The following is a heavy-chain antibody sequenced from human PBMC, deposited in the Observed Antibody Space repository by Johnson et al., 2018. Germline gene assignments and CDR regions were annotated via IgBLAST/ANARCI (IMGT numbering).Heavy chain of an antibody. V-gene: IGHV4-59*01. Sequence: QVQLQESGPGLVKPSETLSLTCTVSGGSISSYYWSWIRQPPGKGLEWIGYIYYSGSTNYNPSLKSRVTISVDTSKNQFSLKLSSVTAADTAVYYCAREGGTVYYGMDVWGQGTTVTVSS. J-gene: IGHJ6*02. CDR3: AREGGTVYYGMDV. D-gene: IGHD1-1*01. CDR2: IYYSGST. CDR1: GGSISSYY.